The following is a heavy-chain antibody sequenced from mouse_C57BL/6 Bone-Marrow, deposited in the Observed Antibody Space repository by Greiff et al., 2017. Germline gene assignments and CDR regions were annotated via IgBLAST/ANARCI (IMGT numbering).Heavy chain of an antibody. CDR3: ARRGSGTWFAY. CDR1: GYTFTDYN. Sequence: EVQLQQSGPELVKPGASVKIPCKASGYTFTDYNMDWVKQSHGKSLEWIGDINPNNGGTSYNQKFKGKATLTVDKSSSTAYMELRSLTSEDTAVYYCARRGSGTWFAYWGQGTLVTVSA. V-gene: IGHV1-18*01. J-gene: IGHJ3*01. CDR2: INPNNGGT. D-gene: IGHD4-1*01.